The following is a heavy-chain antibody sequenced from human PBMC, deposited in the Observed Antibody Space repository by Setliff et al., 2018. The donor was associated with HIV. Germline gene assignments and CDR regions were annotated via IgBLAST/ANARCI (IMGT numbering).Heavy chain of an antibody. D-gene: IGHD3-22*01. CDR2: IIPILGVA. V-gene: IGHV1-69*02. CDR3: ARGGMEYYDSSGYYY. J-gene: IGHJ4*02. Sequence: SVKVSCKASRSTFNSHTINWVRQAPGQGLDWMGRIIPILGVANYAQRFQGKATITADKSTSTAYMELSSLRSEDTAVYYCARGGMEYYDSSGYYYWGQGTLVTVSS. CDR1: RSTFNSHT.